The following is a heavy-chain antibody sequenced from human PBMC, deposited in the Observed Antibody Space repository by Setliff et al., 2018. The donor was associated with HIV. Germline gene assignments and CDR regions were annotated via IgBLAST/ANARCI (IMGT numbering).Heavy chain of an antibody. D-gene: IGHD2-2*01. CDR1: GGSISSYY. J-gene: IGHJ6*03. V-gene: IGHV4-59*08. CDR3: TRSSRYCTSTSFPYYPYYYTDV. Sequence: ADTLSLTCTVSGGSISSYYWSWVRQPPGKGLEWIGYIYYSGSTNYNPSLKSRVTISVDTSKNQFSLKLSSVTAADTAVYYCTRSSRYCTSTSFPYYPYYYTDVWGKGTTVTVSS. CDR2: IYYSGST.